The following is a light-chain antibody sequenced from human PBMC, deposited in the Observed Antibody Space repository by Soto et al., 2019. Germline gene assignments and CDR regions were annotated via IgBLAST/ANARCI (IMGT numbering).Light chain of an antibody. Sequence: AIQMTQSPSSLSASVGDRVTITCRASQGIRNELGWYQQKPGKAPKFLMYKASTLQSGVPSRFSGNGSGTEFTLTISSLQPDDLAIYYCQQYSSSLLTFGGGTKVDIK. CDR2: KAS. V-gene: IGKV1-6*02. J-gene: IGKJ4*01. CDR1: QGIRNE. CDR3: QQYSSSLLT.